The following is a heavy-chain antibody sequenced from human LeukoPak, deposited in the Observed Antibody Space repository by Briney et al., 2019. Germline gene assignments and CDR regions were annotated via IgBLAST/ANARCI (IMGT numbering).Heavy chain of an antibody. V-gene: IGHV4-59*11. J-gene: IGHJ4*02. D-gene: IGHD5-18*01. CDR1: GGSMTTHH. CDR2: VFDSGRT. Sequence: PSETLSLTCILSGGSMTTHHWNWIRQTPGKGLEWIGYVFDSGRTKVNPSLKSRVTLSADTSKNQLSLRLSSVTAADTAMYYCTTIKRGDIFGYFDFWGQGILVTVSS. CDR3: TTIKRGDIFGYFDF.